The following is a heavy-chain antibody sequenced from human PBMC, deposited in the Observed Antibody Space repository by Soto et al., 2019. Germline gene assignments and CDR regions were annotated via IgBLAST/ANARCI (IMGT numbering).Heavy chain of an antibody. D-gene: IGHD6-6*01. V-gene: IGHV1-18*01. Sequence: QVQLVQSGAEVKKPGPSGRVSCKGSGYTFTSYVLTGVRQAPEQGLEWLGWISANNGNTNNAQKLQGSVTLTTDTSTSTAYMERRSLRSDDTAVYYCARDRSIGMDVWGQGTTVTVSS. CDR3: ARDRSIGMDV. J-gene: IGHJ6*02. CDR1: GYTFTSYV. CDR2: ISANNGNT.